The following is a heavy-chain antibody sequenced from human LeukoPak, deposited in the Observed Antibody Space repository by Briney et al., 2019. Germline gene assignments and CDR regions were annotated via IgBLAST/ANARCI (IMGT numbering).Heavy chain of an antibody. Sequence: PGGSLRLSCAASGFTFSSYGMHWVRQAPGKGLEWVAVISYDGSNKYYADSVKGRFTISRDNSKNTLYLQTNSLRAEDTAVYYCANGITRLDWGQGTLVTVSS. J-gene: IGHJ4*02. CDR3: ANGITRLD. D-gene: IGHD1-14*01. V-gene: IGHV3-30*18. CDR1: GFTFSSYG. CDR2: ISYDGSNK.